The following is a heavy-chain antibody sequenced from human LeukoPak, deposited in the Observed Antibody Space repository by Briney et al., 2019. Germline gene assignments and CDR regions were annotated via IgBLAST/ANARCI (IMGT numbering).Heavy chain of an antibody. CDR3: ARDKVVPAAANGMDV. V-gene: IGHV3-53*01. CDR1: GFTVSSNY. CDR2: IYSGGST. Sequence: GGSLRLSCAASGFTVSSNYMSWVRQAPGKGLEWASVIYSGGSTYYADSVKGRFTISRDNSKNTLYLQMNSLRAEDTAVYYCARDKVVPAAANGMDVWGQGTTVTVSS. D-gene: IGHD2-2*01. J-gene: IGHJ6*02.